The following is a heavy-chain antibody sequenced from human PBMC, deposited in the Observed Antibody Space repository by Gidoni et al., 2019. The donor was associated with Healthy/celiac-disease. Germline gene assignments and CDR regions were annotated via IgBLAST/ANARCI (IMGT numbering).Heavy chain of an antibody. D-gene: IGHD1-26*01. CDR1: GGTFSSYA. V-gene: IGHV1-69*10. CDR3: ARPDEQVGASEDPRFDY. CDR2: IIPILGIA. J-gene: IGHJ4*02. Sequence: QVQLVQSGAEVKKPGSSVKVSCKASGGTFSSYAISWVRQAPGQGLEWMGGIIPILGIANYAQKFQGRVTITADKSTSTAYMELSSLRSEDTAVYYCARPDEQVGASEDPRFDYWGQGTLVTVSS.